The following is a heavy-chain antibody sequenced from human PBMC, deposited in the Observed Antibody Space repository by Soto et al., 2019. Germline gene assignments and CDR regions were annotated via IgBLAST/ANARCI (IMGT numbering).Heavy chain of an antibody. D-gene: IGHD1-26*01. CDR1: GDTFSSYA. V-gene: IGHV1-69*12. Sequence: QVQLVQSGAEVKKPGSSVKVSCKASGDTFSSYAISWVRQAPGQELEWMGGIIPIFGTANYAQKFQGRVTNTADESTVTAYMEVSRLRSEDTAVYYCARACQVGAPCPEYFQHWGQGTLVTVSS. CDR3: ARACQVGAPCPEYFQH. CDR2: IIPIFGTA. J-gene: IGHJ1*01.